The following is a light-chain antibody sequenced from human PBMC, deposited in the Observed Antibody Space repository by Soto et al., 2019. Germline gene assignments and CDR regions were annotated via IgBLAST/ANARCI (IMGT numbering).Light chain of an antibody. J-gene: IGKJ1*01. V-gene: IGKV1-8*01. CDR2: DAS. Sequence: AIRMTQSPSSFSASTGDRVTITCRASQGISSDLAWYQQKPGKAPKLLIYDASTLQSGVPSRFRGSGSGTDFPLTISCLQSADFATYYCQQYYSYPWAFGQGTKVAIK. CDR1: QGISSD. CDR3: QQYYSYPWA.